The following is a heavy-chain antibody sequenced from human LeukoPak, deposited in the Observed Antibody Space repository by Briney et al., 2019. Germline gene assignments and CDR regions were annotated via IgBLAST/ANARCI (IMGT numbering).Heavy chain of an antibody. CDR2: INPSGGST. D-gene: IGHD3-10*01. V-gene: IGHV1-46*01. Sequence: GASVKVSCKASGYTFTSYYMHWVRQAPGQGLERMGIINPSGGSTNYAQKFQGRLTMTRDTSTSTVYMELSSLRSEDTAVYYCAREFGSGDYWGQGTLVTVSS. CDR1: GYTFTSYY. CDR3: AREFGSGDY. J-gene: IGHJ4*02.